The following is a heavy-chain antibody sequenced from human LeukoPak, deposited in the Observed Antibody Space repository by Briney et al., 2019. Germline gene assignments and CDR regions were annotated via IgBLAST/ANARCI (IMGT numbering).Heavy chain of an antibody. CDR2: ISSGGSYI. V-gene: IGHV3-21*01. Sequence: PGGSLRLSCAASGFTFSSYSMNWVRQAPGKGLEWISSISSGGSYIFYAVSVRGRFTISRDNAKNTLYLQMNSLRAEDTAVYYCAQSSPVLLWCWGQGTLVTVSS. D-gene: IGHD3-10*01. CDR1: GFTFSSYS. CDR3: AQSSPVLLWC. J-gene: IGHJ4*02.